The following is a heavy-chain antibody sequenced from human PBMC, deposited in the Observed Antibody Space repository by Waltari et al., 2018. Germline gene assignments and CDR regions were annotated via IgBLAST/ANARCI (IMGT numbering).Heavy chain of an antibody. CDR2: IKQEGSEK. CDR3: ASIAAAGWGSFDY. V-gene: IGHV3-7*02. CDR1: GFTFSSYW. J-gene: IGHJ4*02. D-gene: IGHD6-13*01. Sequence: EVQLVESGGGLVQPGGSLRLSCAASGFTFSSYWMSWVRQAPGKGLEWVANIKQEGSEKYYVDSVKGRFTSSRDNAKNSLYLQMNSLRAEDTAVYYCASIAAAGWGSFDYWGQGTLVTVSS.